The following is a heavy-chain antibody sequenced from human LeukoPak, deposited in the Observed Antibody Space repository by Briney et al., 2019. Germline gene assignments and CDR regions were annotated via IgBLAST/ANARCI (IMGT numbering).Heavy chain of an antibody. CDR1: GYTFTGYY. Sequence: ASVKVSCRASGYTFTGYYMHWVRQAPGQGLEWMGWMNPNSGNTGYAQKFQGRVTMTRNTSISTAYMELSSLRSEDTAVYYCARGIRSSWYAPRKRIDYWGQGTLVTVSS. D-gene: IGHD6-13*01. CDR2: MNPNSGNT. J-gene: IGHJ4*02. CDR3: ARGIRSSWYAPRKRIDY. V-gene: IGHV1-8*02.